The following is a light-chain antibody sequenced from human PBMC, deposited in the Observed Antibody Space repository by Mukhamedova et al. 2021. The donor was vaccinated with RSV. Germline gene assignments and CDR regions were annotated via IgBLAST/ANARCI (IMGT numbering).Light chain of an antibody. CDR1: QSVSSN. Sequence: RATLSCRASQSVSSNLAWYQQKPGQAPRLLIYGASTRATGIPARFSGSGSGTEFTLTISSLQSEDFAVYYCQQLNSYPSITFGQG. CDR3: QQLNSYPSIT. V-gene: IGKV3-15*01. CDR2: GAS. J-gene: IGKJ5*01.